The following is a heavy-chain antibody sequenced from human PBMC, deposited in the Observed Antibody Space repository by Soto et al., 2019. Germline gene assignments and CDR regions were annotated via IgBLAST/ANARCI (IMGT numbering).Heavy chain of an antibody. Sequence: QVQLVQSGAEVKKPVASVKVSCKASGYTFTSYGISWVRQAPGQGLAWMGWISAYNGNTNYAQKLEGRVTMTTDTSTSTAYMELRSLRSDDTAVYYCARDGLELLWFGELSAEWFDPWGQGTLVTVSS. D-gene: IGHD3-10*01. CDR2: ISAYNGNT. J-gene: IGHJ5*02. CDR3: ARDGLELLWFGELSAEWFDP. CDR1: GYTFTSYG. V-gene: IGHV1-18*01.